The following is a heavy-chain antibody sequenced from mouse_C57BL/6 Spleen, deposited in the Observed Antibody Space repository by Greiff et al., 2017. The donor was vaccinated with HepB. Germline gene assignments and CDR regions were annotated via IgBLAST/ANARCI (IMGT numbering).Heavy chain of an antibody. Sequence: QVQLQQPGAELVKPGASVKLSCKASGYTFTSYWMQWVKQRPGQGLEWIGEIDPSDSYTNYNQQFKGKATLTVDTSSSTAYMQLSSLTSEDSAVYYCAKGTVVGAMDYWGQGTSVTVSS. CDR2: IDPSDSYT. D-gene: IGHD1-1*01. J-gene: IGHJ4*01. CDR1: GYTFTSYW. CDR3: AKGTVVGAMDY. V-gene: IGHV1-50*01.